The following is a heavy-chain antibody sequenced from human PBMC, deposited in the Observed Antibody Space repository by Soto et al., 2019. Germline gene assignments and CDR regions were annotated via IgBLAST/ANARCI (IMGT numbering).Heavy chain of an antibody. CDR1: GYTFISYY. CDR3: ARGEYCSGGSCYPGGVFDY. D-gene: IGHD2-15*01. V-gene: IGHV1-46*01. CDR2: INPSGGST. Sequence: QVQLVQSGAEVKKPGASVKVSCKASGYTFISYYMHWVRQAPGQGLEWMAIINPSGGSTSYAQKFQGRVNMTRDTSTSTVYMELSSLRSEDTAVYYCARGEYCSGGSCYPGGVFDYWGQGTLVTVSS. J-gene: IGHJ4*02.